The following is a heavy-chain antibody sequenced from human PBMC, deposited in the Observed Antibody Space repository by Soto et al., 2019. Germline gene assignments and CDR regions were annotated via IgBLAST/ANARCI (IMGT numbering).Heavy chain of an antibody. CDR1: GGSISSSSYY. CDR2: ISYSGST. V-gene: IGHV4-39*01. Sequence: QLQLQESGPGLVKPSETLSLTCTVSGGSISSSSYYWGWIRQPPGKGLEWIGSISYSGSTYYNPSPKRRLTNTVNTSKNHVPLKLSLGTAPDTAMYYCGSYYYDSSGFYYVPGVYWGQGTLVTVPS. CDR3: GSYYYDSSGFYYVPGVY. D-gene: IGHD3-22*01. J-gene: IGHJ4*02.